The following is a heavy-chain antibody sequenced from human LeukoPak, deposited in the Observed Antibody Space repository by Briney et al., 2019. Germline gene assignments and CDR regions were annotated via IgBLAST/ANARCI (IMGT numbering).Heavy chain of an antibody. CDR1: GFTFGSHA. V-gene: IGHV3-30*04. J-gene: IGHJ4*02. CDR3: ARGDSGSRYFFDY. D-gene: IGHD6-13*01. Sequence: GGSLRLSCAASGFTFGSHAMHWARQAPGKGLEWVAFISYDGGNKYYADSVKGRFTISRDNSKNTLYLQMNSLRAEDTAVYYCARGDSGSRYFFDYWGQGTLVTVSS. CDR2: ISYDGGNK.